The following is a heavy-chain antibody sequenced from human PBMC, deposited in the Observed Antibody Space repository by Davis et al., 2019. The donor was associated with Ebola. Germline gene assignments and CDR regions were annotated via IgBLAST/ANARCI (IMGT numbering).Heavy chain of an antibody. CDR3: ANQRFLEWLYDY. CDR1: GFTFSGSA. Sequence: GVLKISCAASGFTFSGSAMHWVRQASGKGLEWVGRIRSKANSYATAYAASVKGRFTISRDDSKNTAYLQMNSLRAEDTAVYYCANQRFLEWLYDYWGQGTLVTVSS. CDR2: IRSKANSYAT. J-gene: IGHJ4*02. V-gene: IGHV3-73*01. D-gene: IGHD3-3*01.